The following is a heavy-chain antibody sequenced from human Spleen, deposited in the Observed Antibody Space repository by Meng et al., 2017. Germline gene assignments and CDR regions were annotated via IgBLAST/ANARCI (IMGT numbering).Heavy chain of an antibody. D-gene: IGHD6-6*01. Sequence: ASVKVSCKASGYTFTSYDINWVRQATGQGLEWMGWMNPNSGNTGYAQKFQGRVTMTRDTSISTAYMELSRLRSDDTAVYYCARDGDSSTSLDYWGQGTLVTVSS. CDR1: GYTFTSYD. CDR2: MNPNSGNT. J-gene: IGHJ4*02. CDR3: ARDGDSSTSLDY. V-gene: IGHV1-8*01.